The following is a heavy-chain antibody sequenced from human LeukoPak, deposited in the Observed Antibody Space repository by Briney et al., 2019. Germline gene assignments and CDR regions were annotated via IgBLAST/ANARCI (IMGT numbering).Heavy chain of an antibody. D-gene: IGHD3-9*01. J-gene: IGHJ4*02. V-gene: IGHV3-30*18. CDR1: GFTFSSYG. Sequence: GGSLRLSCAASGFTFSSYGMHWVRQAPGKGLEWVAVISYDGSNKYYADSVKGRFTISRDNSKNTLYLQMNSLRAEDTAVYYCGKDLLRYFDWLLPDYWGEGTLVSVSS. CDR2: ISYDGSNK. CDR3: GKDLLRYFDWLLPDY.